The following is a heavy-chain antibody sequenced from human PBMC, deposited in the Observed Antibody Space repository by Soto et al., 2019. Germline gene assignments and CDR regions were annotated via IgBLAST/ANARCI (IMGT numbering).Heavy chain of an antibody. J-gene: IGHJ5*02. V-gene: IGHV1-69*13. Sequence: ASVKVSCKASGGTFSSYAISWVRQAPGQGLEWMGGIIPIFGTANYAQKFQGRVTITADESTSTAYMELSSLRSEDTAVYYFAREECSGGSCLGGNWFDPWGQGTLVTVSS. CDR2: IIPIFGTA. D-gene: IGHD2-15*01. CDR3: AREECSGGSCLGGNWFDP. CDR1: GGTFSSYA.